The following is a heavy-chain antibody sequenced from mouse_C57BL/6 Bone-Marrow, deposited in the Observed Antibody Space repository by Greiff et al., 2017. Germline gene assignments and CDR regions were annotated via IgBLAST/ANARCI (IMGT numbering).Heavy chain of an antibody. V-gene: IGHV5-17*01. D-gene: IGHD2-10*01. CDR1: GFTFSDYG. CDR2: ISSGSSTI. J-gene: IGHJ4*01. CDR3: ARSPTQDAMDD. Sequence: EVKLVESGGGLVKPGGSLKLSCAASGFTFSDYGMHWVRQAPEKGLEWVAYISSGSSTIYYADTVKGRFTISRDNAKNTLFLQMTSLRSEDTAMYYCARSPTQDAMDDWGQGTSVTVSS.